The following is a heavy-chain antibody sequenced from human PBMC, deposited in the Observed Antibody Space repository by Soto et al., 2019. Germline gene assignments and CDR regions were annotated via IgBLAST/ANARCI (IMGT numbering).Heavy chain of an antibody. CDR1: GFTFSDYG. CDR3: TKEMYPRTVVDSRSPWGEY. V-gene: IGHV3-30*18. Sequence: QVQLVESGGGVSQPGRSLRLSCAVSGFTFSDYGMHWVRQAPGKGLEWVAVVSYDGSYKYYADSVKGRFTVSRDLSGNTVFLQMNSLSLEDTAVYFCTKEMYPRTVVDSRSPWGEYWGQGTLVAVSS. D-gene: IGHD6-6*01. CDR2: VSYDGSYK. J-gene: IGHJ4*02.